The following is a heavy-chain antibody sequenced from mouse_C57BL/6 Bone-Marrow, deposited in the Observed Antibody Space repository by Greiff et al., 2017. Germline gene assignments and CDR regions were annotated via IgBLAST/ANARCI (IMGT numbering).Heavy chain of an antibody. Sequence: QVQLQQSGAELVKPGASVKMSCKASGYTFTTYPIEWMKQNHGKSLEWIGNFHPYNDDTNYNQKFKGKSTLTVDKSSSTAYMQLSSLTSEDSAVYYCAREPTYYGYDGGYFDVWGTGTTVTVSS. CDR2: FHPYNDDT. V-gene: IGHV1-47*01. D-gene: IGHD2-9*01. CDR1: GYTFTTYP. J-gene: IGHJ1*03. CDR3: AREPTYYGYDGGYFDV.